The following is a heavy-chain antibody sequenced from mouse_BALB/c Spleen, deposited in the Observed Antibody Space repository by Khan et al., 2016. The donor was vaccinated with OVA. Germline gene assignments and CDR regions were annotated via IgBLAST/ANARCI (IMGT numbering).Heavy chain of an antibody. CDR3: ARGRAY. D-gene: IGHD3-3*01. V-gene: IGHV3-2*02. Sequence: EVQLQESGPGLVKPSQSLSLTCTVTGYSITSDYAWNWIRQFPGNKLEWMGYITSSGCTRYIPSLKSRISITRDTSKNQFFLQLDSLTSEDTATYYCARGRAYWGQGTLVTVSA. J-gene: IGHJ3*01. CDR1: GYSITSDYA. CDR2: ITSSGCT.